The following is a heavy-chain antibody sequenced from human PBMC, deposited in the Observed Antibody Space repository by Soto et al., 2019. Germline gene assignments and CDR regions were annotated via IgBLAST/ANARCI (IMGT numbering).Heavy chain of an antibody. CDR2: IYYSGST. D-gene: IGHD6-6*01. Sequence: QVQLQESGPGLVKPSQTLSLTCTVSGGSISSGGYYWSWIRQHPGKGLEWIGYIYYSGSTYYNPSLKSRVTISVDTSKNQFSLKLSSVTAADTAVYYCARDSSSTHYYYGMDVWGQGTTVTVSS. J-gene: IGHJ6*02. V-gene: IGHV4-31*03. CDR3: ARDSSSTHYYYGMDV. CDR1: GGSISSGGYY.